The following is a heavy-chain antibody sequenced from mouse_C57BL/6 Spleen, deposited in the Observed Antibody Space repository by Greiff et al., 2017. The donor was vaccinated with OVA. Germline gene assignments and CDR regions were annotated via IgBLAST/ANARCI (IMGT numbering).Heavy chain of an antibody. CDR1: GYSITSGYY. V-gene: IGHV3-6*01. J-gene: IGHJ2*01. CDR3: ARLGTAQAPFDY. Sequence: EVQLVESGPGLVKPSQSLSLTCSVTGYSITSGYYWNWIRQFPGNKLEWMGYISYDGSNNYNPSLKNRISITRDTSKNQFFLKLNSVTTEDTATYYCARLGTAQAPFDYWGQGTTLTVSS. D-gene: IGHD3-2*02. CDR2: ISYDGSN.